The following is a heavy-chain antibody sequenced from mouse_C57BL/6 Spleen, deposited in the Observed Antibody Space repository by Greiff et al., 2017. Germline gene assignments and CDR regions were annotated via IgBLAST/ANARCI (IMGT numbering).Heavy chain of an antibody. V-gene: IGHV7-3*01. D-gene: IGHD2-4*01. CDR1: GFTFTDYY. Sequence: EVKLMESGGGLVQPGGSLSLSCAASGFTFTDYYMSWVRQPPGKALEWLGFIRNKANGYTTKYSASVKGRFTISRDNSQSILYLQMNALRAEDSATYYCASVYDYDEGVYAMDDWGQGTSVTVSS. CDR3: ASVYDYDEGVYAMDD. CDR2: IRNKANGYTT. J-gene: IGHJ4*01.